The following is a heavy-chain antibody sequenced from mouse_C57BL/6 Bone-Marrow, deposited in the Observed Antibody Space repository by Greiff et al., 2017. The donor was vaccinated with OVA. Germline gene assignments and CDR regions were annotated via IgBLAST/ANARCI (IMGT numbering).Heavy chain of an antibody. V-gene: IGHV1-81*01. CDR1: GYTFTSYG. CDR3: ARLTTVVGKVAMDY. D-gene: IGHD1-1*01. CDR2: INPRSGNP. J-gene: IGHJ4*01. Sequence: VQLQQSGAELARPGASVKLSCKASGYTFTSYGISWVKQRTGQGLEWIGEINPRSGNPYYNEKFKGKATLTVAKSSSTAYMELRSLTSEDSAVYFCARLTTVVGKVAMDYWGQGTSVTVSS.